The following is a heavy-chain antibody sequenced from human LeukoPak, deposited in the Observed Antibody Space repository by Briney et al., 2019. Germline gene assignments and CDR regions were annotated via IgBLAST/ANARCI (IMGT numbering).Heavy chain of an antibody. CDR2: IYYSGST. CDR3: ARSTIAARPGVVGWFDP. Sequence: PSETLPLTCTVSGGSISSYYWSWIRQPPGKGLEWIGYIYYSGSTNYNPSLKSRVIISVDTSKNQFSLKLSSVTAADTAVYYCARSTIAARPGVVGWFDPWGQGTLVTVSS. V-gene: IGHV4-59*01. J-gene: IGHJ5*02. CDR1: GGSISSYY. D-gene: IGHD6-6*01.